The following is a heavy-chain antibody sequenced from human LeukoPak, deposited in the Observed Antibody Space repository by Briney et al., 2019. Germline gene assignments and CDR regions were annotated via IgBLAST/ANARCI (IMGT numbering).Heavy chain of an antibody. J-gene: IGHJ4*02. V-gene: IGHV4-59*01. D-gene: IGHD6-13*01. CDR2: IYYSGST. CDR1: GGSISNYY. CDR3: AREYSSTWYGS. Sequence: PSETLSLTCTVSGGSISNYYWSWIRQPPGKGLEWIGYIYYSGSTNYNPSLKSRVTISVDTSKNQFSLKLSSVTAADTAVYYCAREYSSTWYGSWGQGTLVTVSS.